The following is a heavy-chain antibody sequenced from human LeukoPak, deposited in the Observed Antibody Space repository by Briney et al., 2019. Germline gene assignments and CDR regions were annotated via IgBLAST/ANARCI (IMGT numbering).Heavy chain of an antibody. V-gene: IGHV4-59*01. D-gene: IGHD2-2*01. CDR3: ARDFRYCSSTSCYAVDY. CDR1: GGSISSYY. J-gene: IGHJ4*02. Sequence: PSETLSLTCTVSGGSISSYYWSWIRQPPGKGLEWIGYIYYSGSTNYNPSLKSRVTISVDTSKNQFSLKLSSVTAADTAVYYCARDFRYCSSTSCYAVDYWGQGTLVTVSS. CDR2: IYYSGST.